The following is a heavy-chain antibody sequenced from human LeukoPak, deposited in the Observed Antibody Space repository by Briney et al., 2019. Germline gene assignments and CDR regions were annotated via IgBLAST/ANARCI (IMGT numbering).Heavy chain of an antibody. Sequence: PSETLSLTCTVSGYSISSGYYWGWIRQPPGKGLEWIGSIYHSGSTYYNPSLKSRVTISVDTSKNQFSLKLSSVTAADTAVYYCARGKGSSGRSGYWGQGTLVTVSS. CDR3: ARGKGSSGRSGY. CDR1: GYSISSGYY. D-gene: IGHD6-19*01. J-gene: IGHJ4*02. V-gene: IGHV4-38-2*02. CDR2: IYHSGST.